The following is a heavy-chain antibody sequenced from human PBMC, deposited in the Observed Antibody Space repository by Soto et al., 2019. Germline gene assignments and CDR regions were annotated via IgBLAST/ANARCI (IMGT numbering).Heavy chain of an antibody. V-gene: IGHV4-59*01. J-gene: IGHJ3*02. D-gene: IGHD3-22*01. Sequence: SETLSLTCTVSGGSISSYYWSWIRQPPGKGLEWIGYIYYSGSTNYNPSLKSRVTISVDTSKNQFSLKLSSVTAADTAVYYCARGLISGYYLYDAFDIWGQATMVTVSS. CDR3: ARGLISGYYLYDAFDI. CDR2: IYYSGST. CDR1: GGSISSYY.